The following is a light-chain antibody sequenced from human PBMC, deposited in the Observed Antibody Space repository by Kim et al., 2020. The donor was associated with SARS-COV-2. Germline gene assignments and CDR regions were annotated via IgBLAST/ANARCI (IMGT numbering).Light chain of an antibody. CDR2: RDS. CDR1: NIGSKN. Sequence: VARGQTARITCGRNNIGSKNVHWYQQKPGQAPVLVIYRDSNRPSGIPGRFSGSNSGNTATLTISRAQAGDEADYYCQVWDSSTYVFGTGTKVTVL. CDR3: QVWDSSTYV. V-gene: IGLV3-9*01. J-gene: IGLJ1*01.